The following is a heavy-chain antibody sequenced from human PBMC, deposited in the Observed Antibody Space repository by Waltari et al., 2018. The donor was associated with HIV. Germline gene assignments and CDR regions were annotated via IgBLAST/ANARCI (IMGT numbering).Heavy chain of an antibody. CDR3: ARGDYGANPGVYDY. J-gene: IGHJ4*02. CDR2: INHSGRT. V-gene: IGHV4-34*01. D-gene: IGHD4-17*01. Sequence: QVQLQQWGAGLLKPSETLSLTCAVYGGSFSNYYWSWIRQPPGKGLEWIGEINHSGRTNYNPSLKSRVTISVDTSKNQFSLKLSSVTAADTAVYYCARGDYGANPGVYDYWGQGTLVTVSS. CDR1: GGSFSNYY.